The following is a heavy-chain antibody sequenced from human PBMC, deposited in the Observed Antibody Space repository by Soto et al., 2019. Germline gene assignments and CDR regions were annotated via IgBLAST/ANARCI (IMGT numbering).Heavy chain of an antibody. V-gene: IGHV3-23*01. CDR2: ISGSGGST. J-gene: IGHJ4*02. CDR1: GFTFSSYA. Sequence: GGSLRLSCAASGFTFSSYAMSWVRQAPGKGLEWVSAISGSGGSTYYADSVKSRFTISRDNSKNTLYLQMNSLRAEDTAVYYCAKAPSSGWYYFDYWGQGTLVTVSS. D-gene: IGHD6-19*01. CDR3: AKAPSSGWYYFDY.